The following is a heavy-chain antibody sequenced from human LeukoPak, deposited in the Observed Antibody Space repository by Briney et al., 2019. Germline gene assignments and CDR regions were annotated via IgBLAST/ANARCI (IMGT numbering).Heavy chain of an antibody. J-gene: IGHJ5*02. Sequence: PSETLSLTCTVSGGSISSYYWSWIRQPPGKGLVWIGYIYYSGSTNYNPSLKSRVTISVDTPKNQFSLKLSSVTAADTAVYYCAALGYCSSRCDCWFDPWGQGTLVTVSS. CDR1: GGSISSYY. CDR3: AALGYCSSRCDCWFDP. D-gene: IGHD2-2*01. CDR2: IYYSGST. V-gene: IGHV4-59*08.